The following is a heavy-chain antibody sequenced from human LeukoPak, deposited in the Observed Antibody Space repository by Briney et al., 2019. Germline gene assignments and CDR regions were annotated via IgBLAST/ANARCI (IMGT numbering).Heavy chain of an antibody. Sequence: ASVKVSCKASGYTFTSYGISWVLQAPGQGLDWIGWISAYNGNTNYAQKLQGRVTMTTDTSTSTAYMELRSPRSDDTAVYYCARDLLLWFGELYHWFDPWGQGTLVTVSS. CDR3: ARDLLLWFGELYHWFDP. CDR1: GYTFTSYG. V-gene: IGHV1-18*01. J-gene: IGHJ5*02. CDR2: ISAYNGNT. D-gene: IGHD3-10*01.